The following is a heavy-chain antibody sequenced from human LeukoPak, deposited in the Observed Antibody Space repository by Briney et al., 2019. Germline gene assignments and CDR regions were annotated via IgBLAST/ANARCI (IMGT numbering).Heavy chain of an antibody. Sequence: PSETLSLTCAVYGGSFSGYYWSWIRQPAGKGLEWIGRIYTSGSTNYNPSLKSRVTMSVDTSKNQFSLKLSSVTAADTAVYYCARDRYSSGWRPFDYWGQGTLVTVSS. V-gene: IGHV4-4*07. D-gene: IGHD6-19*01. CDR3: ARDRYSSGWRPFDY. CDR2: IYTSGST. CDR1: GGSFSGYY. J-gene: IGHJ4*02.